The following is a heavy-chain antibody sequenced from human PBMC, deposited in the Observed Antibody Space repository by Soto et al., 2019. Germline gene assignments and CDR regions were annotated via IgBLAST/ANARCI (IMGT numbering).Heavy chain of an antibody. D-gene: IGHD2-21*01. CDR3: GRCGTDAITGLDP. CDR1: GFTFSSCR. CDR2: ISSSSYI. Sequence: GGSLRLSCAASGFTFSSCRMNWVRQAPGKGLEWVSSISSSSYIYYADSVRGRFTISRDNAKNSLYLKMNSLRAGHTAVYYCGRCGTDAITGLDPGSQGSLVPVSS. V-gene: IGHV3-21*01. J-gene: IGHJ5*02.